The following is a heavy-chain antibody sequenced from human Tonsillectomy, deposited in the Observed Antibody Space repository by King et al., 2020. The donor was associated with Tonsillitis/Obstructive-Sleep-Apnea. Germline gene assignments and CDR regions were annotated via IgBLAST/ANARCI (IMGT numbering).Heavy chain of an antibody. CDR3: AKAKSYYYYYMDV. V-gene: IGHV3-9*01. Sequence: VQLVESGGGLVQPGRSLRLSCAASGFTFDDYAMHWVRQAPGKGLEWVSGISWNSGSIGYADSVQGRFTISRDNAKNSLYLQMNSLRAEDTALYYCAKAKSYYYYYMDVWGKGTTVTVSS. J-gene: IGHJ6*03. CDR1: GFTFDDYA. CDR2: ISWNSGSI.